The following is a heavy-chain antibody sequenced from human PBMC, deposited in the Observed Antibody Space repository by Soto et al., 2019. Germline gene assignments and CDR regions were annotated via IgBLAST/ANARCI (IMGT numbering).Heavy chain of an antibody. Sequence: EVQLLESGGGLVQPGGSLRLSCAASGFTLYTYAMSWVRQAPGKGLEWVSFISGSGGSTYYADSVKGRFTISRDNSKNTLCLLVSGLSAVGAAVYYCATCLRSTSCSIDYWGQGTLVTVTS. D-gene: IGHD2-2*01. CDR1: GFTLYTYA. V-gene: IGHV3-23*01. CDR3: ATCLRSTSCSIDY. J-gene: IGHJ4*02. CDR2: ISGSGGST.